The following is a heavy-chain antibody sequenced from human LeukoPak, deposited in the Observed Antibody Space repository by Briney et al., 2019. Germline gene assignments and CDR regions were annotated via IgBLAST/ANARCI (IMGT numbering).Heavy chain of an antibody. CDR2: VNPNSSGT. D-gene: IGHD4-23*01. V-gene: IGHV1-2*02. J-gene: IGHJ4*02. CDR1: GFTFTGYY. Sequence: ASMKLSCKASGFTFTGYYIHWVRQAPGHGLEWMGWVNPNSSGTNYAQMFQGRVTMTRDTSINTAYMELSGLRSDDTAVYYCARDSYGGNWSLGYWGQGTLVTVSS. CDR3: ARDSYGGNWSLGY.